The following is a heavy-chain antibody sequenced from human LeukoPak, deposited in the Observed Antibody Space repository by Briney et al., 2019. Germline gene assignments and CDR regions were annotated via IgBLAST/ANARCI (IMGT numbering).Heavy chain of an antibody. D-gene: IGHD3-22*01. Sequence: SETLSLTCTVSGGSIGSYYWSWIRQPPGKGPEWIGYIYYSGSTNYNPSLKSRVTISVDTSKNQFSLKLSSVTAADTAVYYCARGSGYWVDYFDYWGQGTLVTVSS. J-gene: IGHJ4*02. CDR3: ARGSGYWVDYFDY. CDR1: GGSIGSYY. V-gene: IGHV4-59*01. CDR2: IYYSGST.